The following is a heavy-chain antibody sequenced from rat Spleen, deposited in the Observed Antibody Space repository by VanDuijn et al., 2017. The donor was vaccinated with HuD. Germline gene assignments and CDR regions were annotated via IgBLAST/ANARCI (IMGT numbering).Heavy chain of an antibody. CDR2: ISTGGHNT. CDR3: ASRDY. Sequence: EVQLVESGGGLVQPGRSLKLSCAASGFTFSNYYMAWVRQAPTKGLEWVAYISTGGHNTYYRDSVKGRFTISRDNAKSTLYLQMDGLRSEDTATYYCASRDYWGQGVMVTVSS. J-gene: IGHJ2*01. V-gene: IGHV5-25*01. CDR1: GFTFSNYY.